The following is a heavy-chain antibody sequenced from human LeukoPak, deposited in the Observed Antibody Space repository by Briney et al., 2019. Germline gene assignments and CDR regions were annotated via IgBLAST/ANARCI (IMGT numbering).Heavy chain of an antibody. J-gene: IGHJ5*01. CDR2: IPWNNDII. V-gene: IGHV3-9*01. Sequence: PGRSLRLSCVASGFPFGNYAMHWVRQTPGKGLEWVAGIPWNNDIITYADSGRGRFTVSRDNAKNSVYPQMDSLKPEDTALYHCVRGDWLDFWGQGTLVTVSS. CDR3: VRGDWLDF. CDR1: GFPFGNYA. D-gene: IGHD5-24*01.